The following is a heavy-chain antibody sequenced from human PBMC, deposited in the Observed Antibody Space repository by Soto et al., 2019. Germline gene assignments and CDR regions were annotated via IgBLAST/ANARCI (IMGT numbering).Heavy chain of an antibody. CDR1: GDSVSSNSAA. D-gene: IGHD5-12*01. Sequence: SETLSLTCAISGDSVSSNSAAWNWIRQSPSRGLEWLGRTYYRSKWYNDYAVSVKSRITINPDTSKNQFSLQLNSVTPEDTAVYYCARDRGYSGPGYYYYGMDVWGQGTTVTVSS. J-gene: IGHJ6*02. V-gene: IGHV6-1*01. CDR2: TYYRSKWYN. CDR3: ARDRGYSGPGYYYYGMDV.